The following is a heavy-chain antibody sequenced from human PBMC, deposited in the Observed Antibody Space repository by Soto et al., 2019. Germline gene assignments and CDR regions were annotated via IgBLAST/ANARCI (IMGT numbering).Heavy chain of an antibody. CDR1: GYTFTSYY. CDR2: INPSGGST. Sequence: GASVKVSCKASGYTFTSYYMHWVRQAPGQGLEWMGIINPSGGSTSYAQKFQGRVTMTRDTSTSTVYMELSSLRSEDTAVYYCARELLSSGWPYYGMDVWGQGTTVTVSS. V-gene: IGHV1-46*03. D-gene: IGHD6-19*01. J-gene: IGHJ6*02. CDR3: ARELLSSGWPYYGMDV.